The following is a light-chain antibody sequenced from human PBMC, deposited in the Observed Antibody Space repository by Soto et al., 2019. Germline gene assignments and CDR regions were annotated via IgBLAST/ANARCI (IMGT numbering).Light chain of an antibody. V-gene: IGKV1-5*03. CDR2: QAS. CDR3: QQYNTFPPYT. Sequence: DIQMTQSPSTLSASVGDRVTITCRASQSVTNWLAWYQQQPGKAPKVLIYQASNLQRGVPSRFRGSGSGTEFTLNIDSLQPDDFATYYCQQYNTFPPYTFGQGTRLEIK. J-gene: IGKJ2*01. CDR1: QSVTNW.